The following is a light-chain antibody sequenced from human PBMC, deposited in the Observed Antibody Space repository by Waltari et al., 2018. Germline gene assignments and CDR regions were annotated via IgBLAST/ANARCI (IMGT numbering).Light chain of an antibody. V-gene: IGLV1-40*01. Sequence: QSILTQPPSVSGAPGQRVTISCTGSSSNIRAGYDVHWYQQLPGTAPRLLIYGNSNRPSGVPDRFSGSKSGTSASLDITGLQAEDEADYYCQSYDNSLSGSGVFGGGTKLTVL. CDR1: SSNIRAGYD. J-gene: IGLJ3*02. CDR3: QSYDNSLSGSGV. CDR2: GNS.